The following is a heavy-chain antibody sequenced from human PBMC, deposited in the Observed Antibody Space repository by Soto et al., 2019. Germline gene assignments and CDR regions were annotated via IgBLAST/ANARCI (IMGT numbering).Heavy chain of an antibody. CDR1: GDSVSSYSAA. CDR3: ARGSYYSGWV. CDR2: TYYRSKWYS. Sequence: SQTLSLTCAISGDSVSSYSAAWSWIRQSPSRGLEWLGRTYYRSKWYSDYAVSVKSRITINPDTSKNQFSLQLNSVTPEDTAVYYCARGSYYSGWVWGQGTLVTVSS. J-gene: IGHJ4*02. V-gene: IGHV6-1*01. D-gene: IGHD6-19*01.